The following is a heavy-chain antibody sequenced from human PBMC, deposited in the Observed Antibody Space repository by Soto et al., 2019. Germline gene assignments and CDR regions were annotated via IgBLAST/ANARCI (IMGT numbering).Heavy chain of an antibody. J-gene: IGHJ4*02. D-gene: IGHD3-9*01. CDR3: ARSPNTYYDILTGFQEGDY. V-gene: IGHV1-18*01. CDR2: ISAYNGNT. Sequence: ASVKVSCKASGYTFTSYGISWVRQAPGQGLEWMGWISAYNGNTNYAQKLQGRVTMTTDTSTSTAYMELRSLRSEDTAVYYCARSPNTYYDILTGFQEGDYWGQGTLVTVSS. CDR1: GYTFTSYG.